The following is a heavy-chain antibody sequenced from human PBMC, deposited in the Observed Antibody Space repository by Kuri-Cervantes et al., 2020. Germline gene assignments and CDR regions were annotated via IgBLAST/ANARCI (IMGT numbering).Heavy chain of an antibody. D-gene: IGHD3-10*01. CDR1: GFTVSSNC. CDR3: ARDKGFGELSQYGMDV. V-gene: IGHV3-66*02. Sequence: GGSLRLSCAASGFTVSSNCMSWVRQAPGKGLEWVSVIYSGGSTYYADSVKGRFTISRDNSKNTLYLQMNSLRAEDTAVYYCARDKGFGELSQYGMDVWGQGTTVTVSS. CDR2: IYSGGST. J-gene: IGHJ6*02.